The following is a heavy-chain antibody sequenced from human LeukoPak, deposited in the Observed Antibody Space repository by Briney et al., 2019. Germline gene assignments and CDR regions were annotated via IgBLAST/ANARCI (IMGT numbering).Heavy chain of an antibody. Sequence: PGGSLRPSCAASGFTFSSYAMSWVRQAPGKGLEWVSAISGSGGSTYYADSVKGRFTISRDNSKNTLYLQMNSLRAEDTAVYYCARDQYYYDSSGFDAFDIWGQGTMVTVSS. CDR2: ISGSGGST. V-gene: IGHV3-23*01. D-gene: IGHD3-22*01. CDR1: GFTFSSYA. CDR3: ARDQYYYDSSGFDAFDI. J-gene: IGHJ3*02.